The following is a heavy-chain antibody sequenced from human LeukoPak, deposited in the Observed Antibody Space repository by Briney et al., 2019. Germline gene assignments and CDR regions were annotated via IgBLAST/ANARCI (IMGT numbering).Heavy chain of an antibody. CDR2: ISAYNGNT. D-gene: IGHD5-12*01. Sequence: ASAKVSCKASGYTFTSYGIIWVRQAPGQGLEWMGWISAYNGNTNYAQKLQGRVTMTTDTSTSTAYMELRSLRSDDTAVYYCAREPPLNSGYDQTFDYWGQGTLVTVSS. CDR1: GYTFTSYG. J-gene: IGHJ4*02. V-gene: IGHV1-18*01. CDR3: AREPPLNSGYDQTFDY.